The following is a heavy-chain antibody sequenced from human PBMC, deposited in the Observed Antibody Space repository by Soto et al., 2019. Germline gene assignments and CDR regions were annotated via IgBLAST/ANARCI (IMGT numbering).Heavy chain of an antibody. V-gene: IGHV1-18*01. CDR3: AREPLRFLEYPDCWLEP. J-gene: IGHJ5*02. Sequence: ASVKVSCKASVYTFTSYGISWVRQAPGQGLEWMGWISAYNGNTNYAQKLQGRVTMTTDTSTSTAYMELRSLRSDDTAVYYCAREPLRFLEYPDCWLEPWGQGTLVTVSS. CDR1: VYTFTSYG. D-gene: IGHD3-3*01. CDR2: ISAYNGNT.